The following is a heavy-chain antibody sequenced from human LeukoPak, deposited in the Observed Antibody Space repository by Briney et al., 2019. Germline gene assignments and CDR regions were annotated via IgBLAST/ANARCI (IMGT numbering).Heavy chain of an antibody. J-gene: IGHJ5*02. CDR2: INHSGST. V-gene: IGHV4-34*01. CDR3: ARGGFWGLQYQLPNLRRFDP. Sequence: SETLSLTCAVYGGSFSGYYWSWIRQPPGKGLEWIGEINHSGSTNYNPSLKSRVTISVDTSKNQFSLKLSSVTAADTAVYYCARGGFWGLQYQLPNLRRFDPWGQGTLVTVSS. CDR1: GGSFSGYY. D-gene: IGHD2-2*01.